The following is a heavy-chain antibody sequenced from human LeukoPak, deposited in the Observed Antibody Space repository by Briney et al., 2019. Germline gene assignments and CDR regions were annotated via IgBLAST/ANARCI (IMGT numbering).Heavy chain of an antibody. V-gene: IGHV4-38-2*01. D-gene: IGHD2-2*01. CDR2: IYHSGST. Sequence: PSETLSLTCAVSGYSISSGYYWGWIRQPPGKGLEWIGSIYHSGSTYYNPSLKSRVTISVDTSKNQFSLELSSVTAADTAVYYCARHVGLPAAIPYYFDYWGQGTLVTVSS. J-gene: IGHJ4*02. CDR1: GYSISSGYY. CDR3: ARHVGLPAAIPYYFDY.